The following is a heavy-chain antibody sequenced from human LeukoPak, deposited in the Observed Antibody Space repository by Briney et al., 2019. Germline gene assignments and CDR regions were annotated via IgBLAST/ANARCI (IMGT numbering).Heavy chain of an antibody. V-gene: IGHV3-33*01. CDR2: VWYDGSNK. J-gene: IGHJ4*02. D-gene: IGHD2-2*01. CDR3: ARDYCSSTSCYDY. CDR1: GFTFNDYG. Sequence: PGGSLILSCAASGFTFNDYGLHWVRQAPGKGLEWVAVVWYDGSNKYYADSVKGRYTISRDNSKNTVYLQMNSLRAEDTALYYCARDYCSSTSCYDYWGQGTMVTVSS.